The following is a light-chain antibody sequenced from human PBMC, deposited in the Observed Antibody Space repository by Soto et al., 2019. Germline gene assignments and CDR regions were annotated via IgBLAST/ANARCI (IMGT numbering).Light chain of an antibody. J-gene: IGKJ5*01. Sequence: VSQSVSNNYLAWYPQKPGQAPRLLIYDASNRATGIPASFSGSGSATDFTLPSSNSWPAAFPIYDCPRRGAGDYTFGRGTRLEIK. CDR3: PRRGAGDYT. V-gene: IGKV3-11*01. CDR2: DAS. CDR1: QSVSNNY.